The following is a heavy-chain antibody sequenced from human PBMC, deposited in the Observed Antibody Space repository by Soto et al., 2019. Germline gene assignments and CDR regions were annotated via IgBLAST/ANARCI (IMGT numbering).Heavy chain of an antibody. CDR1: GFTFDDYA. Sequence: GGSLRLSCAASGFTFDDYAMHWVRQAPGKGLEWVSGISWNSGSIGYADSVKGRFTISRDNAKNSLYLQMNSLRAEDTALYYCAKDIGIVGATTSDYWGQGTLVTVSS. V-gene: IGHV3-9*01. CDR3: AKDIGIVGATTSDY. D-gene: IGHD1-26*01. CDR2: ISWNSGSI. J-gene: IGHJ4*02.